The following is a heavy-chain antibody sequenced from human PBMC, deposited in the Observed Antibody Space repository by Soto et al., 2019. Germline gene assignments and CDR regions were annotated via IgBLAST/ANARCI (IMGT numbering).Heavy chain of an antibody. CDR3: AKGLSIAAAGTFDY. CDR2: ISGSGGNT. J-gene: IGHJ4*02. V-gene: IGHV3-23*01. Sequence: GGSLRLSCAASGFTFASYAMSWVRQAPGKGLEWVSGISGSGGNTYNADSVKGRFTTSRDNSKNTLYLDMISLRAEDTAAYYCAKGLSIAAAGTFDYWGQGTLVTVSS. CDR1: GFTFASYA. D-gene: IGHD6-13*01.